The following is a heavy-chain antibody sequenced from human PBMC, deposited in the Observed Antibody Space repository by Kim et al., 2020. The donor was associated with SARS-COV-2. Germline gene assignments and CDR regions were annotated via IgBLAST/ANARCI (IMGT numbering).Heavy chain of an antibody. CDR3: ARDRGGWWFGQLLPIYYYYRLVI. V-gene: IGHV3-21*01. J-gene: IGHJ6*02. Sequence: GGSLRLSCAASGFTFSSYSMNWVRQAPGKGLEWVSSISSSSSYIYYADSVKGRFTISRDNAKNSLYLQMNSLRAEDTAVYYCARDRGGWWFGQLLPIYYYYRLVICGEGATVTLS. CDR2: ISSSSSYI. CDR1: GFTFSSYS. D-gene: IGHD3-10*01.